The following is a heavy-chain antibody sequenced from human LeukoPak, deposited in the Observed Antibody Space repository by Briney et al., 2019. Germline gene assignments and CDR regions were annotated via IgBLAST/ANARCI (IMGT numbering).Heavy chain of an antibody. CDR3: AREWGWLGGYYFDY. V-gene: IGHV4-59*01. CDR1: GGSISSYY. Sequence: PSETLSLTCTVSGGSISSYYWSWIRQSPGKGLEWIGYIYYSGSTSYNPSLKSQVTISLDTSKNQFSLRLNSVTAADTAVYYCAREWGWLGGYYFDYWGQGTLVTVSS. J-gene: IGHJ4*02. D-gene: IGHD3-10*01. CDR2: IYYSGST.